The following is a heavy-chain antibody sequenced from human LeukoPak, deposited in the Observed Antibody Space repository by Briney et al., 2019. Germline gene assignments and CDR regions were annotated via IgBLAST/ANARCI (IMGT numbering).Heavy chain of an antibody. Sequence: GGSLRLSCAASGFTFSSYWMSWVRQAPGKGLEWVSAISGSGGSTYYADSVKGRFTISRDNSKNTLYLQMDSLRAEDTAVYYCAKDTARAYYDSSGYYDYWGQGTLVTVSS. CDR1: GFTFSSYW. V-gene: IGHV3-23*01. CDR2: ISGSGGST. CDR3: AKDTARAYYDSSGYYDY. D-gene: IGHD3-22*01. J-gene: IGHJ4*02.